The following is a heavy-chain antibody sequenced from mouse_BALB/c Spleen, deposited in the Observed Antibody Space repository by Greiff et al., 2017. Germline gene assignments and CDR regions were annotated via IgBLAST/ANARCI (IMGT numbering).Heavy chain of an antibody. CDR2: IWAGGST. CDR1: GFSLTSYG. D-gene: IGHD1-1*01. V-gene: IGHV2-9*02. CDR3: ARDRDYAFDV. Sequence: VQLVESGPGLVAPSQSLSITCTVSGFSLTSYGVHWVRQPPGKGLEWLGVIWAGGSTNYNSALMSRLSISKDNSKSQVFLKMNSLQTDDTAMYYCARDRDYAFDVWGAGTTVTVSS. J-gene: IGHJ1*01.